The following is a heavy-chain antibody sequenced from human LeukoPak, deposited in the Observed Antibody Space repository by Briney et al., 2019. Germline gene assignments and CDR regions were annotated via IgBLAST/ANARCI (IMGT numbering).Heavy chain of an antibody. D-gene: IGHD1-14*01. Sequence: ASVKVSCQAPGGTFISYVISWVRPAPGQGREWVGGIIPIFGTANYAQKFQGRVTITADDSTSTAYMELSSLRSDDTAVYYCARGWLPGRVNHSGFDPWGQGTPVTVSS. J-gene: IGHJ5*02. CDR3: ARGWLPGRVNHSGFDP. CDR1: GGTFISYV. CDR2: IIPIFGTA. V-gene: IGHV1-69*01.